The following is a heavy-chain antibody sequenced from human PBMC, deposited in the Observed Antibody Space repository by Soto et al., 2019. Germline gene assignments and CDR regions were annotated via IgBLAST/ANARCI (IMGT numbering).Heavy chain of an antibody. D-gene: IGHD3-9*01. V-gene: IGHV1-46*03. CDR2: INPSGGST. Sequence: ASVKVSCKASGYTFTSYYMHWVRQAPGQGLEWMGIINPSGGSTSYAQKFQGRVTMTRDTSTSTVYMELSSLRSEDTAVYYCARDRAFLAYYDILNGYSAFDYWGQGTLVTVSS. J-gene: IGHJ4*02. CDR1: GYTFTSYY. CDR3: ARDRAFLAYYDILNGYSAFDY.